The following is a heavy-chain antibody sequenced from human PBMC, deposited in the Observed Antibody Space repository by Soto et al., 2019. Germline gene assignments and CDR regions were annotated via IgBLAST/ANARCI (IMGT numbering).Heavy chain of an antibody. CDR1: GFTFSDYY. CDR2: ISNGGGAI. Sequence: QVQLVECGGGLVKPGGSLRLSCAASGFTFSDYYMSWIRQAPGKGLEWISYISNGGGAISYAGSVKGRFTISRDNAKNSLFLQMNNLRAEDTAVYYCARRGSTVTFTYWGQGTLVTVSS. D-gene: IGHD4-17*01. CDR3: ARRGSTVTFTY. V-gene: IGHV3-11*01. J-gene: IGHJ4*02.